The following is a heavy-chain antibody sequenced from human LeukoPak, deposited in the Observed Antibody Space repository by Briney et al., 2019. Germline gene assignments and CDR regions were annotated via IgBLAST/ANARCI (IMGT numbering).Heavy chain of an antibody. CDR2: IYYSGST. J-gene: IGHJ5*02. Sequence: SETLSLTCTVSGGSISSSSYYWGWIRQPPGKGLEWIGSIYYSGSTYYNPSRKSRVTISVDTSKNQFSLKLSSVTAADTAVYYCARHADIVVVPAADGGWFDPWGQGTLVTVSS. CDR3: ARHADIVVVPAADGGWFDP. D-gene: IGHD2-2*01. CDR1: GGSISSSSYY. V-gene: IGHV4-39*01.